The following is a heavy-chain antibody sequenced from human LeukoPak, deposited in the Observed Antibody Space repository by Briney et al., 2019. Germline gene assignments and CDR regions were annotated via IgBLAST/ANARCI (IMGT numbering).Heavy chain of an antibody. CDR1: GGSISSYY. Sequence: PSETLSLTCTVSGGSISSYYWSWIRQPPGKGLEWIGYTYYSGSTNYNPSLKSRVTISVDTSKNQFSLKLSSVTAADTAVYYCAREIVVVTAIHDPYYYYYMDVWGKGTTVTISS. CDR3: AREIVVVTAIHDPYYYYYMDV. J-gene: IGHJ6*03. CDR2: TYYSGST. D-gene: IGHD2-21*02. V-gene: IGHV4-59*01.